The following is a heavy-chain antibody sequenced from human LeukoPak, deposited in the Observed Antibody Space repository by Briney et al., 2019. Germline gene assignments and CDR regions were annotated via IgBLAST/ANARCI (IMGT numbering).Heavy chain of an antibody. CDR1: GFTFSNYD. Sequence: GGSLRLSCAASGFTFSNYDMSWVRRAPGKGLEWVATVIGNGSSTYYADSVKGRFTISRDNSKNTLYLQMHSLRAEDTALYYCAKALRCTAGSCKYFESWGQGTLVTVSS. J-gene: IGHJ4*02. CDR2: VIGNGSST. D-gene: IGHD2-15*01. V-gene: IGHV3-23*01. CDR3: AKALRCTAGSCKYFES.